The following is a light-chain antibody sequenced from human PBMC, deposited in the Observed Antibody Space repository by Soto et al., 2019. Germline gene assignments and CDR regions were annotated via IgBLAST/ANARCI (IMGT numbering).Light chain of an antibody. Sequence: EIVLTQSPGTLSLSPGERATLSCRASQSVNNNYLAWYQQKPGQAPRLLIYGASSRATGIPGRFSGSWSGTDFTLTISRLEPEDFAGYYCQQYGSSQYTFGQGTKLEIK. CDR2: GAS. J-gene: IGKJ2*01. CDR3: QQYGSSQYT. CDR1: QSVNNNY. V-gene: IGKV3-20*01.